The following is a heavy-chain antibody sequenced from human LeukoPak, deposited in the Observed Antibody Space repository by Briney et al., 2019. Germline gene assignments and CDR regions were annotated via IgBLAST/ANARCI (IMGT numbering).Heavy chain of an antibody. V-gene: IGHV4-61*02. D-gene: IGHD2-21*01. J-gene: IGHJ3*02. CDR1: GGSISSGSYY. CDR3: ARLAYCGGDCYSGAFDI. Sequence: SETLSLTRTVSGGSISSGSYYWSWIRQPAGKGLEWIGRIYTSGSTNYNPSLKSRVTISVDTSKNQFSLKLSSVTAADTAVYYCARLAYCGGDCYSGAFDIWGQGTMVTVSS. CDR2: IYTSGST.